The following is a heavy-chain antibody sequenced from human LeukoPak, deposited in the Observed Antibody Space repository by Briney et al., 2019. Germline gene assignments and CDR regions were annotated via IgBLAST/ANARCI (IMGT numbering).Heavy chain of an antibody. V-gene: IGHV1-69*05. CDR1: GGTFSSYA. D-gene: IGHD1-7*01. J-gene: IGHJ4*02. CDR3: ASLTGTRGGGDY. Sequence: ASVKVSCKASGGTFSSYAISWVRQAPGQGLEWMGRIIPILGTANYAQKFQGRDTITTDESTSTAYMELSSLRSEDTAVYYCASLTGTRGGGDYWGQGTRVTVSS. CDR2: IIPILGTA.